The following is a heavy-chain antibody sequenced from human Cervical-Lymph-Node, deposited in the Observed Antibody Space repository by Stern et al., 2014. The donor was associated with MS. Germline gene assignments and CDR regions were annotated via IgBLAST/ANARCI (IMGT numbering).Heavy chain of an antibody. CDR1: GFTFNRSP. CDR3: AREGPTGDHFDY. J-gene: IGHJ4*02. Sequence: QDQLVQSGGGVVQPGGSLRLSCAASGFTFNRSPIHWVRQAPGKGLEWVAFISSGGNNRYYRDSVKGRFTMSRDNSKNTVYLQMNSLRPEDSAVFYCAREGPTGDHFDYWGQGTLVTVSS. V-gene: IGHV3-30*04. CDR2: ISSGGNNR. D-gene: IGHD4-17*01.